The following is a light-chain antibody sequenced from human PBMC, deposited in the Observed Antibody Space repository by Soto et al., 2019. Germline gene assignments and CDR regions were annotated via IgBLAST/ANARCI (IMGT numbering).Light chain of an antibody. V-gene: IGLV2-8*01. CDR2: EVV. J-gene: IGLJ1*01. Sequence: QSVLTQPPSASGSPGQSVTISCTGTKSDIGVYDVVSWYQHHPGKAPRLIIYEVVQRPSGVPDRFSGSKSGNTASLTVSGLQAADEADYFCKSYAGSNTDVFGSGTKVTVL. CDR3: KSYAGSNTDV. CDR1: KSDIGVYDV.